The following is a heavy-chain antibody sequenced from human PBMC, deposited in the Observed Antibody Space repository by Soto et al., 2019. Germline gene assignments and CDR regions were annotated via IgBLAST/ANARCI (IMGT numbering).Heavy chain of an antibody. Sequence: PGGSLRLSCAASGFTFSDHYMDWVRQAPGKGLEWVSAISGSGGSTYYADSVKGRFTISRDNSKNTLYLQMNSLRAEDTAVYYCAKGVYSSSLTTWFDPWGQGTLVTVSS. CDR2: ISGSGGST. D-gene: IGHD6-13*01. CDR1: GFTFSDHY. V-gene: IGHV3-23*01. CDR3: AKGVYSSSLTTWFDP. J-gene: IGHJ5*02.